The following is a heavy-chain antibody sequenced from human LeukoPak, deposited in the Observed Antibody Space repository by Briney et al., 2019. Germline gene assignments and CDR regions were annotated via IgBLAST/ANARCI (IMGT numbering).Heavy chain of an antibody. CDR1: GFTFSSYA. Sequence: TGGSLRLSCAASGFTFSSYAMSWVRQAPGKGLEWVSAISSSSSSKYYADSVKGRFTISRDNAENSVYLQMNSLRDEDTAVYYCVRDNYGYHASVSYDFDFWGQGTLVTVSS. CDR2: ISSSSSSK. D-gene: IGHD3-10*01. V-gene: IGHV3-48*02. CDR3: VRDNYGYHASVSYDFDF. J-gene: IGHJ4*02.